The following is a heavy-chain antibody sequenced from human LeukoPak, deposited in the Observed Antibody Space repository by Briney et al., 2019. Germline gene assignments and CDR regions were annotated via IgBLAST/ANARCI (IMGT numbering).Heavy chain of an antibody. J-gene: IGHJ3*02. Sequence: SETLSLTCTVSGYSISSGYYWGWIQQPPGKGLERIGSIYHSGSTYYNPSLKSRVTISVDTSKNQFSLKLSSVTAADTAVYYCARVTYSTSSMSLDAFDIWGQGTMVTVSS. D-gene: IGHD6-6*01. V-gene: IGHV4-38-2*02. CDR2: IYHSGST. CDR1: GYSISSGYY. CDR3: ARVTYSTSSMSLDAFDI.